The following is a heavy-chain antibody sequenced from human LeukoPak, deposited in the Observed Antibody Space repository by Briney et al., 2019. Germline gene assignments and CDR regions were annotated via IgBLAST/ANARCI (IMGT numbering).Heavy chain of an antibody. D-gene: IGHD6-13*01. CDR2: IYHSGST. CDR1: GGSISSSNW. V-gene: IGHV4-4*02. Sequence: SGTLSLTCVVSGGSISSSNWRSWVRQPPEKGLEWIGEIYHSGSTNYNPSLKSRVTISVDKSKNQFSLKLSSVTAADTAVYYCARVSSSWYQDWYFDLWGRGTLVTVSS. CDR3: ARVSSSWYQDWYFDL. J-gene: IGHJ2*01.